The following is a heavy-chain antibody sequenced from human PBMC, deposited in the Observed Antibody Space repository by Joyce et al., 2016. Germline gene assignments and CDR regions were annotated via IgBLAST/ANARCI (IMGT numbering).Heavy chain of an antibody. Sequence: QLQLQESGPGLVKPSETLSLTCTVSGGSISSSRNYWGWIRQPPGKGLEWIGSIYDSGSTYYNPSLKSRVTISVDTSKNQFSLKLSSVTAADTAVYYCARVGGIAVAGTQVDYWGQGTLVIVSS. V-gene: IGHV4-39*07. CDR3: ARVGGIAVAGTQVDY. D-gene: IGHD6-19*01. J-gene: IGHJ4*02. CDR2: IYDSGST. CDR1: GGSISSSRNY.